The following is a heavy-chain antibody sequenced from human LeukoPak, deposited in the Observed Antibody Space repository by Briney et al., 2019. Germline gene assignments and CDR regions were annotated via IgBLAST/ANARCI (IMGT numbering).Heavy chain of an antibody. CDR1: GGSISSSSYY. CDR3: ARGTTQLRFLEWLPRPYFDY. Sequence: ASETLSLTCTVSGGSISSSSYYWSWIRQPPGKGLEWIGEINHSGSTNYNPSLKSRVTISVDTSKNQFSLKLSSVTAADTAVYYCARGTTQLRFLEWLPRPYFDYWGQGTLVTVSS. CDR2: INHSGST. V-gene: IGHV4-39*07. D-gene: IGHD3-3*01. J-gene: IGHJ4*02.